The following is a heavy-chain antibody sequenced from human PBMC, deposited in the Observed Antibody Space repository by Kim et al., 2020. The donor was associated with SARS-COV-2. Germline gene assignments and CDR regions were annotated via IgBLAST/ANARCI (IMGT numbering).Heavy chain of an antibody. CDR3: ARAYYYDSSGYVYYFDY. CDR1: GFTFSSYG. V-gene: IGHV3-33*01. CDR2: IWYDGSNK. J-gene: IGHJ4*02. D-gene: IGHD3-22*01. Sequence: GGSLRLSCAASGFTFSSYGMHWVRQAPGKGLEWVAVIWYDGSNKYYADSVKGRFTNSRDNSKNTLYLQMNSLRAEDTAVYYCARAYYYDSSGYVYYFDYWGQGTLVTVSS.